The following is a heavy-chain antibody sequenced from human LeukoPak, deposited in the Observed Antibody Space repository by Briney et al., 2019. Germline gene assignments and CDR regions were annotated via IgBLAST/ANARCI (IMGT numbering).Heavy chain of an antibody. CDR3: ARLDSSGSNWFDP. J-gene: IGHJ5*02. Sequence: NSSETLSLTCAVYGGSFSGYYWSWIRQPPGKGLEWIGEINHSGSTNYDPSLKSRVTISVDTSKNQFSLKLSSVTAADTAVYYCARLDSSGSNWFDPWGQGTLVTVSS. V-gene: IGHV4-34*01. CDR1: GGSFSGYY. D-gene: IGHD3-22*01. CDR2: INHSGST.